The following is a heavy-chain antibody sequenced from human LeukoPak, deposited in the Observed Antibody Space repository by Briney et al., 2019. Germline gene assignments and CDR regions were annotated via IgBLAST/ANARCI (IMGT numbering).Heavy chain of an antibody. J-gene: IGHJ4*02. Sequence: GGSLRLSRAASGFTFSSYGMHWVRQAPGKGLEWVAVISYDGSNKYYADSVKGRFTISRDNSKNTLYLQMNSLRAEDTAVYYCAKSSAGFGEFPPFDYWGQGTLVTVSS. D-gene: IGHD3-10*01. V-gene: IGHV3-30*18. CDR1: GFTFSSYG. CDR3: AKSSAGFGEFPPFDY. CDR2: ISYDGSNK.